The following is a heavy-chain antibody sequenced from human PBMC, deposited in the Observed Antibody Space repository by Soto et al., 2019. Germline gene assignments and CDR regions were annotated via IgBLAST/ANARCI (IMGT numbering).Heavy chain of an antibody. J-gene: IGHJ4*02. CDR1: GFSFSSYG. CDR2: ISTSGSST. V-gene: IGHV3-23*01. D-gene: IGHD3-3*01. CDR3: AKDFVSRSSNYDFWSGSPYDY. Sequence: HPGWSLRLSCEASGFSFSSYGVSWVRQAPGKGLEWISAISTSGSSTFYADSVKGRFTISRDISKNTLFLQMNSLRAEDTAVYYCAKDFVSRSSNYDFWSGSPYDYWGQGTQVTVSS.